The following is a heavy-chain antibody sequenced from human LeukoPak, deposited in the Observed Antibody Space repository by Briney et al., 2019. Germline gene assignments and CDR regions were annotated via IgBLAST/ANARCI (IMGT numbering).Heavy chain of an antibody. J-gene: IGHJ5*02. Sequence: GASVKVSCKASGYTFTGYYMHWVRQAPGQGLEWMGWINPNSGGTNYAQKFQGRVTMTRDTSISTAYMELSRLRSDDTAVYYCARGDIVVVPAARTNWFDPWGQGTLVTVFS. D-gene: IGHD2-2*01. CDR2: INPNSGGT. CDR1: GYTFTGYY. V-gene: IGHV1-2*02. CDR3: ARGDIVVVPAARTNWFDP.